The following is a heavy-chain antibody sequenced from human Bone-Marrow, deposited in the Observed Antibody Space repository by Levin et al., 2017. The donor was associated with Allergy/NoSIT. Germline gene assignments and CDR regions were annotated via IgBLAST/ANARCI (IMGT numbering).Heavy chain of an antibody. CDR3: AREGSFRSPYNWFDP. Sequence: GGSLRLSCAASGFTFSDYYMSWIRQAPGKGLEWLSYITGSGHYASYAASVRGRLTTSRDNTKNSLYLQIDNVRAEDTAVYYCAREGSFRSPYNWFDPWGQGTLVTVSS. CDR1: GFTFSDYY. V-gene: IGHV3-11*06. D-gene: IGHD3-10*01. J-gene: IGHJ5*02. CDR2: ITGSGHYA.